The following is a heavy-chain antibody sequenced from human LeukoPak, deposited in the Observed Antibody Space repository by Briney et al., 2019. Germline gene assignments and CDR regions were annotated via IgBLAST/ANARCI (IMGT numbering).Heavy chain of an antibody. V-gene: IGHV1-69*01. CDR1: GGTFSSYA. CDR2: IIPIFGTA. Sequence: SVKVSCKASGGTFSSYAISWVRQAPGQGLEWMGGIIPIFGTANYAQKFQGRVTITADESTSTAYMELSSLRSEDTAVYYCARVKRGYCSSTSCSNWLDPWGQGTLVTVSS. D-gene: IGHD2-2*01. J-gene: IGHJ5*02. CDR3: ARVKRGYCSSTSCSNWLDP.